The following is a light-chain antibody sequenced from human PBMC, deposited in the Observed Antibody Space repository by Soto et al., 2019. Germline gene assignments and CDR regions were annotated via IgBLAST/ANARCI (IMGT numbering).Light chain of an antibody. J-gene: IGKJ5*01. Sequence: DIQVTQSPSSVSASVGDRVTITCRASQDIAAYLAWYQHKPGRAPELLIHAASSLQSGVPSRFSGSGSGTEFTLTINSLQPEDFATYYCQQAYSFPITFGQGTRLDI. V-gene: IGKV1D-12*01. CDR1: QDIAAY. CDR2: AAS. CDR3: QQAYSFPIT.